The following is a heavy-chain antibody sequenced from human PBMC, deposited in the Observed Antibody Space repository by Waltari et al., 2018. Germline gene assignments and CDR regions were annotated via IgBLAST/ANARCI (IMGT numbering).Heavy chain of an antibody. Sequence: EVQLVESGGGLVQPGGSLRLSCAGPGSTFIGFPFSSYPMSWVRQAPGKGLEWVSGISANGDSTYYADSVKGRFTISRDNSKNTLYLQVNSLRAEDTAVYYCAKAMAVTPYYFDYWGQGTLVTVSS. CDR2: ISANGDST. J-gene: IGHJ4*02. D-gene: IGHD2-21*02. CDR1: GSTFIGFPFSSYP. V-gene: IGHV3-23*04. CDR3: AKAMAVTPYYFDY.